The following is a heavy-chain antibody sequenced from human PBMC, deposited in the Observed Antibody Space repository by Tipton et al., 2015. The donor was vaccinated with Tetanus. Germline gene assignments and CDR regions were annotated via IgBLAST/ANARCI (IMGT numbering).Heavy chain of an antibody. J-gene: IGHJ5*02. CDR3: ARGDMVRGVIWFDP. D-gene: IGHD3-10*01. CDR1: GDSISSGTYY. Sequence: LRLSCTVSGDSISSGTYYWSWIRQHPGKGLEWIGYIYYSGSTYYNPSLKSRVTISVDTSKNQFSLKLSSVTAADTAVYYCARGDMVRGVIWFDPWGQGTLVTVSS. CDR2: IYYSGST. V-gene: IGHV4-31*02.